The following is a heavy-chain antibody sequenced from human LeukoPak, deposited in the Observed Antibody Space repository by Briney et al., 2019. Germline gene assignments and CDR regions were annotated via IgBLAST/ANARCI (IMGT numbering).Heavy chain of an antibody. CDR2: ISYDGSNK. V-gene: IGHV3-30-3*01. J-gene: IGHJ3*02. CDR3: AKGPSAAAGTSKGAFDI. Sequence: GGSLRLSCAASGFTFSSYAMHWVRQAPGKGLEWVAVISYDGSNKYYADSVKGRFTISRDNSKNTLYLQMNSLRAEDTAVYYCAKGPSAAAGTSKGAFDIWGQGTMVTVSS. D-gene: IGHD6-13*01. CDR1: GFTFSSYA.